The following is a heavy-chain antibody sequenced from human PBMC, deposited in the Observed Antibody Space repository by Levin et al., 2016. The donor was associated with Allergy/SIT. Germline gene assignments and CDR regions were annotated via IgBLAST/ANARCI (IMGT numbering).Heavy chain of an antibody. CDR1: GFIVSSKY. CDR3: GSGSSGSVIEY. J-gene: IGHJ4*02. CDR2: IYTGGST. V-gene: IGHV3-53*01. Sequence: GGSLRLSCAASGFIVSSKYMHWVRQAPGKGLEWVSAIYTGGSTYYTDSVKGRFTISRDNSKNMVYLQMYTLRTEDTAVYYCGSGSSGSVIEYWGQGTLVTVSS. D-gene: IGHD3-22*01.